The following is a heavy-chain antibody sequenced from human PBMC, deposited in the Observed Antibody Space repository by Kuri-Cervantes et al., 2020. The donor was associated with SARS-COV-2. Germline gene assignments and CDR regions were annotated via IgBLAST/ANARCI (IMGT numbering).Heavy chain of an antibody. CDR2: ISFDGKNK. J-gene: IGHJ4*02. V-gene: IGHV3-30*18. D-gene: IGHD2-21*01. Sequence: GESLKISCAASGFTVSSNYMSWVRQAPGKGLEWVAVISFDGKNKNCVASGKGRFTISRDNSQNILYLQMKGLRSEDTAIYYCAKDRAGVHDFWGPGTLVTVSS. CDR3: AKDRAGVHDF. CDR1: GFTVSSNY.